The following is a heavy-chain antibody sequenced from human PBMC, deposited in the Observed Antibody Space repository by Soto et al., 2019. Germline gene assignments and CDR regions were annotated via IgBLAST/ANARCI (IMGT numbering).Heavy chain of an antibody. CDR3: ASALPRPDIVATIGGALPFYY. CDR2: IIPILGIA. CDR1: GGTFSSYT. V-gene: IGHV1-69*02. D-gene: IGHD5-12*01. Sequence: QVQLVQSGAEVKKPGSSVKVSCKASGGTFSSYTISWVRQAPGQGLEWMGRIIPILGIANYAQKFQGRVTITADKSTSTAYMELSSLRSEDTAVYYCASALPRPDIVATIGGALPFYYWGQGTLVTVSS. J-gene: IGHJ4*02.